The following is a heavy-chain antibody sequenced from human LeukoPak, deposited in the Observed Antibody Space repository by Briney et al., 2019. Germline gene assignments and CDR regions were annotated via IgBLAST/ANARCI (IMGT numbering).Heavy chain of an antibody. V-gene: IGHV1-2*02. CDR2: INPNSGGT. Sequence: ASVKVSCKASGYTFTGYYMHWVRQAPGQGLEWMGWINPNSGGTNYAQKFQGRVTMTRDTSISTAYMELSRLRSDDTAVYYCARAQRITMIVDDYWGQGTLVTVSS. CDR1: GYTFTGYY. J-gene: IGHJ4*02. CDR3: ARAQRITMIVDDY. D-gene: IGHD3-22*01.